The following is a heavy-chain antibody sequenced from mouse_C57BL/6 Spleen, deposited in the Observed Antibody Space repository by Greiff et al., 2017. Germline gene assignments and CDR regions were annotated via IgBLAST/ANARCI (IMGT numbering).Heavy chain of an antibody. V-gene: IGHV1-36*01. CDR3: ATAELRSRDY. D-gene: IGHD1-1*01. J-gene: IGHJ4*01. CDR1: GFTFTDSY. Sequence: EVQLQQSGPVLVKPGPSVKISCKASGFTFTDSYMHWVKQSHGKSLEWIGLVYPYNGGTSSNQKFKGKATLTVDTASRTAYMELNSRTSEESAVYYWATAELRSRDYWGQGTSGTVSS. CDR2: VYPYNGGT.